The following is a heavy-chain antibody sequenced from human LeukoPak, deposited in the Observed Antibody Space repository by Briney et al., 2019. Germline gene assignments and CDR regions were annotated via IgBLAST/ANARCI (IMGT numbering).Heavy chain of an antibody. CDR3: ARPSQVAYDSSGYVDY. Sequence: SETLSLTCTVSGGSISSSSYYWGWIRQPPGKGLEWIGSIYYSGSTYYNPSLKSRVTISVDTSKNQFSLKLSSVTAADTAVYYCARPSQVAYDSSGYVDYWGQGTLVTVSS. J-gene: IGHJ4*02. V-gene: IGHV4-39*01. CDR2: IYYSGST. D-gene: IGHD3-22*01. CDR1: GGSISSSSYY.